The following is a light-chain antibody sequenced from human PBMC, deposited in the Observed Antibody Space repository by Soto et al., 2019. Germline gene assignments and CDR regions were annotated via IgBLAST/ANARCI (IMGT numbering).Light chain of an antibody. CDR2: AAS. CDR1: QSISSY. CDR3: QQSYSTPRT. J-gene: IGKJ1*01. Sequence: DIQITHSPSSLSASVGDRVTITCRSSQSISSYLNWYQQKPGKAPNLLIYAASSLQSGVPSRFSGSGSGTDFTLTISSLQPEDFATYYCQQSYSTPRTFGQGTKVDIK. V-gene: IGKV1-39*01.